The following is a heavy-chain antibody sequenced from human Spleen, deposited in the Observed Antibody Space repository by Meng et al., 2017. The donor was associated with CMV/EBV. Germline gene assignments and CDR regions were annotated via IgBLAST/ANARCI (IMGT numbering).Heavy chain of an antibody. J-gene: IGHJ4*02. D-gene: IGHD1-26*01. CDR1: GYTFNSDD. CDR3: TRGIVGATVNFDY. Sequence: ASVKVSCKASGYTFNSDDIIWVRQAPGQGLEWMGWLSPYSGYTNYAQRLQGRVTMTTDTSTSTAYMELRSLRSDDTAVYYCTRGIVGATVNFDYWGQGTLVTVSS. CDR2: LSPYSGYT. V-gene: IGHV1-18*01.